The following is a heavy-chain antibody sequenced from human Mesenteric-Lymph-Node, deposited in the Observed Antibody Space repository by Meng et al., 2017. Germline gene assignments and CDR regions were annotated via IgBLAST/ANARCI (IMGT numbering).Heavy chain of an antibody. J-gene: IGHJ4*02. V-gene: IGHV4-4*02. D-gene: IGHD5-18*01. Sequence: QVQLREAGPGLVKPSGTLSLTCAVSGGSISSSNWWSWVRQPPGKGLEWIGEIYHSGSTNYNPSLKSRVTISVDKSKNQFSLKLSSVTAADTAVYYCARDPPRSTAMITGDYWGQGTLVTVSS. CDR3: ARDPPRSTAMITGDY. CDR2: IYHSGST. CDR1: GGSISSSNW.